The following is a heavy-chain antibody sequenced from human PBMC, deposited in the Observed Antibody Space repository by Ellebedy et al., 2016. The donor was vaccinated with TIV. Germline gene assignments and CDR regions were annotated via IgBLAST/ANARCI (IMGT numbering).Heavy chain of an antibody. V-gene: IGHV1-2*04. CDR2: INPNNGDT. CDR3: ARGPRIVGATTGNWFES. Sequence: AASVKVSCKASGYTFTSYGISWVRQAPGQDLEWMGWINPNNGDTNCAQKFQGWVTMTRDTSISTAYMDLNRLTSDDTAVYYGARGPRIVGATTGNWFESWGQGTLVTVSS. CDR1: GYTFTSYG. D-gene: IGHD1-26*01. J-gene: IGHJ5*01.